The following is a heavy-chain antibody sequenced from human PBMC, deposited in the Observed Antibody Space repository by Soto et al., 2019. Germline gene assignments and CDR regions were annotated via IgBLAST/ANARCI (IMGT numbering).Heavy chain of an antibody. D-gene: IGHD3-10*01. CDR3: SRPPYGPSYYYYYGMDV. CDR1: GDSVSSYC. V-gene: IGHV5-10-1*01. Sequence: GQSVKSSGERCGDSVSSYCSRWVRQTPGKGLEWMGRIDPSDSYTNYSPSFQGHVTISADKSISTAYLQWSSLKASDTAMYYCSRPPYGPSYYYYYGMDVWGEGTTVTGSS. J-gene: IGHJ6*01. CDR2: IDPSDSYT.